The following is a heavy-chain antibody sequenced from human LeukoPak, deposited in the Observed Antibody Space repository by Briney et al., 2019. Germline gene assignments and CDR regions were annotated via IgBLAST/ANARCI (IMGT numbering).Heavy chain of an antibody. CDR2: FSTYNGDT. CDR3: AIGQGVITWGGADVYDV. D-gene: IGHD3-16*01. J-gene: IGHJ3*01. V-gene: IGHV1-18*01. Sequence: ASVKVSCKASGDTFTNYGINWVRQAPGQRPEWMGWFSTYNGDTKYAQKLKGRLTLTADTLKTTAYTELRTLISDDTATYYCAIGQGVITWGGADVYDVWGQGTTVIVSS. CDR1: GDTFTNYG.